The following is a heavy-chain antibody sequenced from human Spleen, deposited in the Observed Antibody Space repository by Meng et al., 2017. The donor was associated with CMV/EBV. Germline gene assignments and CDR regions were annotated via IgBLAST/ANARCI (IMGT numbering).Heavy chain of an antibody. D-gene: IGHD3-22*01. V-gene: IGHV4-39*07. CDR1: GGAISSSSYY. Sequence: QVQLQGSGPGLVKPSDTLSLTCTVSGGAISSSSYYWGWIRQPPGKGLEWIGSIYYSGSTYYNPSLKSRVTISVDTSKNQFSLKLSSVTAADTAVYYCARGRETYYYDSSGYYIDYWGQGTLVTVSS. J-gene: IGHJ4*02. CDR2: IYYSGST. CDR3: ARGRETYYYDSSGYYIDY.